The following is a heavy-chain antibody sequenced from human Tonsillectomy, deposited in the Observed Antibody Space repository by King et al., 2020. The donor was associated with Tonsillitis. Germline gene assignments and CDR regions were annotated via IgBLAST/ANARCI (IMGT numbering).Heavy chain of an antibody. V-gene: IGHV4-34*01. Sequence: VQLQQWGAGLLKPSETLSLNCAVDGGSFSGYYWSWIRQPPGKGLEWNGEINHSGSTNYNPSLKSRVTISVDTSKNQLSLKLSSVTAADTAVYYCARGYSSPPSFDYWGQGTLVTVSS. D-gene: IGHD6-13*01. CDR3: ARGYSSPPSFDY. J-gene: IGHJ4*02. CDR2: INHSGST. CDR1: GGSFSGYY.